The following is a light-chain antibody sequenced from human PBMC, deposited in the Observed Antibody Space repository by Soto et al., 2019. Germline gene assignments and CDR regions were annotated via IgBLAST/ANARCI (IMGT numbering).Light chain of an antibody. CDR1: SSNIGSNY. CDR3: AAWDDSLSGVV. CDR2: RNN. V-gene: IGLV1-47*01. Sequence: QSVLTQPPSASGTPGQRVTSSCYGSSSNIGSNYVFWYQHLPGTAPKLLIYRNNQRPSGVPDRFSGSKSGTSASLAISGLRSEDETDYYCAAWDDSLSGVVFGGGTKLTVL. J-gene: IGLJ2*01.